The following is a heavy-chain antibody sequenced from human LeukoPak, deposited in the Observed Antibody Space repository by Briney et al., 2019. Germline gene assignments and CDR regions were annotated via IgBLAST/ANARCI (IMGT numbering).Heavy chain of an antibody. J-gene: IGHJ5*02. Sequence: GASVKVSCKASGYTFTSHGISWVRQAPGQGLEWVGWINAYNGNTKYAQKFQGRVTMTTDTSTSTAYMELRSLRSDDTAVYYCARDRTYSSSSEFDPWGQGTLVTVSS. D-gene: IGHD6-13*01. V-gene: IGHV1-18*01. CDR2: INAYNGNT. CDR3: ARDRTYSSSSEFDP. CDR1: GYTFTSHG.